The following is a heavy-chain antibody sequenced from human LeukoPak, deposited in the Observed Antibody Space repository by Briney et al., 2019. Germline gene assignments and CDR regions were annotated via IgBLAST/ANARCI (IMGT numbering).Heavy chain of an antibody. Sequence: GGSLRLSCAASGFTFSSYSMNWVRQAPGKGLEWVSYISSSSTIYYADSVKGRFTISRDNAKNSLYLQMNSPRAEDTAVYYCARGHWFDPWGQGTLVTVSS. V-gene: IGHV3-48*01. CDR1: GFTFSSYS. CDR3: ARGHWFDP. J-gene: IGHJ5*02. CDR2: ISSSSTI.